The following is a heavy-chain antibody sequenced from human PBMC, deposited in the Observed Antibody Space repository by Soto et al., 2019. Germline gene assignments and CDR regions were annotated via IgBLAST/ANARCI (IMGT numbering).Heavy chain of an antibody. D-gene: IGHD1-26*01. CDR2: IYWDDDV. V-gene: IGHV2-5*02. CDR1: GFSLSSSGVG. J-gene: IGHJ4*02. Sequence: QITLKESGPTLVKPTQSLTLTCSFSGFSLSSSGVGVGWIRQPPGKALEWLALIYWDDDVLYSPSPKSRVTIXKXXSENQVVLTMTNMDPVDTATYFCAHRRRGGSAFDSWGQGTLVTVSS. CDR3: AHRRRGGSAFDS.